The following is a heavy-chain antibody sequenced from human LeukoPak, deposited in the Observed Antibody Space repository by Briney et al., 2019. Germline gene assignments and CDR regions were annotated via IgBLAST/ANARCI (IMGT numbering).Heavy chain of an antibody. CDR1: GYIFTGYY. CDR2: INPNSGDT. V-gene: IGHV1-2*06. D-gene: IGHD2-15*01. CDR3: ARACSGGSCYSDNWFDP. J-gene: IGHJ5*02. Sequence: ASVKVSCKASGYIFTGYYMHWVRQAPGQGLEWMGRINPNSGDTNYAQKFQGRVTMTRDTSISTAYMELSRLRSDDTAAYYCARACSGGSCYSDNWFDPWGQGTLVTLSS.